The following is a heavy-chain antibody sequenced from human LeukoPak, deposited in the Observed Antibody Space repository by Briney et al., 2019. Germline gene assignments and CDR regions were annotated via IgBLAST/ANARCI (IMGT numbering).Heavy chain of an antibody. Sequence: PSETLSLTCTVSGGSISSYYWSWIRQPAGKGLEWIGRIYTSGSTNYNPSLKSRVTMSVDTSKNQFSLKLSSVTAADTAVYYCARVSGTTWDDAFDIWGQGTMVTVSS. CDR2: IYTSGST. D-gene: IGHD1-20*01. CDR1: GGSISSYY. CDR3: ARVSGTTWDDAFDI. J-gene: IGHJ3*02. V-gene: IGHV4-4*07.